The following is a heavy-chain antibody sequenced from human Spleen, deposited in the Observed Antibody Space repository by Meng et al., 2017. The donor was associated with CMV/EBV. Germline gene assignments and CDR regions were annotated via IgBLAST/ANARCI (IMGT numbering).Heavy chain of an antibody. CDR1: GYSFTDHY. V-gene: IGHV1-2*02. D-gene: IGHD6-6*01. CDR3: ARGGRPYSSSFD. J-gene: IGHJ4*02. CDR2: INPFTGGT. Sequence: ASVKVSCKASGYSFTDHYMHWVRQAPGQGLEWMGWINPFTGGTNYAQKFQGRIIMTRDTSINTASMELSSLRSEDTAVYYCARGGRPYSSSFDWGQGTLVTVSS.